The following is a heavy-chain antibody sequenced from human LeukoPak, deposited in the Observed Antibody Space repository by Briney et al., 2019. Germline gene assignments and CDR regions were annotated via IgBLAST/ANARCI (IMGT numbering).Heavy chain of an antibody. Sequence: SVNVSCTASGGTFSSYAISWVRQAPGQGLEWMGRIIPIFGIANYAQKFQGRVTITADKSTSTAYMELSSLRSEDTAVYYCARADCSSTSCYSWPANWFDPWGQETLVTVSS. J-gene: IGHJ5*02. D-gene: IGHD2-2*01. CDR1: GGTFSSYA. V-gene: IGHV1-69*04. CDR3: ARADCSSTSCYSWPANWFDP. CDR2: IIPIFGIA.